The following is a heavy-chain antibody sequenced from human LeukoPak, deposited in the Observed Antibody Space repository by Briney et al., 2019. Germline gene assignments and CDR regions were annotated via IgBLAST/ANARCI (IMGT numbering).Heavy chain of an antibody. CDR2: IYPGDSEI. Sequence: GESLKISCKGSGYSFTSYWIGWVRQMPGEGLEWMGIIYPGDSEIIYSPSFQGQVTISADKSITTAYLQWSSLKASDSAIYYCARRQSPDYWGQGTLVTVSS. J-gene: IGHJ4*02. CDR1: GYSFTSYW. V-gene: IGHV5-51*01. CDR3: ARRQSPDY.